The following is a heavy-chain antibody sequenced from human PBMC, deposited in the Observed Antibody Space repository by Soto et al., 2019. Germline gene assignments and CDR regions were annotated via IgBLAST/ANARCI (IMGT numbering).Heavy chain of an antibody. CDR3: AHRQRTVYFDY. V-gene: IGHV2-5*02. D-gene: IGHD4-17*01. Sequence: QITLKESGPTLVKPTQTLTLTCTFSGFSLSTSGVGVGWIRQPPGKALEWLALTYWDDDKRYSPSLKSRLTIPQDTPKNQVVLTMTNMDPVDTATYYCAHRQRTVYFDYWGQGTLVTVSS. J-gene: IGHJ4*02. CDR1: GFSLSTSGVG. CDR2: TYWDDDK.